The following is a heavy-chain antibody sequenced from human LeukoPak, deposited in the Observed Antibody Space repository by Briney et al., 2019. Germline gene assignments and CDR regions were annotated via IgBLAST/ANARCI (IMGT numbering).Heavy chain of an antibody. CDR1: GFTFSSYA. V-gene: IGHV3-23*01. Sequence: GGSLRLSCAASGFTFSSYAMSWVRQAPGKGLEWVSAISGSGGSTYYADSVKGRFTISRDSSKNTPYLQMNSLRAEDTAVYYCAKGAYCSSTSCYNPFDYWGQGTLVTVSS. CDR3: AKGAYCSSTSCYNPFDY. D-gene: IGHD2-2*02. J-gene: IGHJ4*02. CDR2: ISGSGGST.